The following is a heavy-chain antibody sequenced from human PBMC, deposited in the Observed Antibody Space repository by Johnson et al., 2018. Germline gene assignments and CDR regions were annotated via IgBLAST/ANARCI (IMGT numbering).Heavy chain of an antibody. CDR3: AKDQWDSSDSVRNICDH. CDR2: ITGSGAGT. V-gene: IGHV3-23*04. D-gene: IGHD3-22*01. J-gene: IGHJ4*02. CDR1: GFIFSNYA. Sequence: VQLVQSGGGLVQPGESLRLSCAASGFIFSNYAMAWVRQAPGMGLECVSTITGSGAGTYYADSVKCRFTISRDNSKNTLYLQMNSLRAEDTAIYYCAKDQWDSSDSVRNICDHWGQGTLVTVAS.